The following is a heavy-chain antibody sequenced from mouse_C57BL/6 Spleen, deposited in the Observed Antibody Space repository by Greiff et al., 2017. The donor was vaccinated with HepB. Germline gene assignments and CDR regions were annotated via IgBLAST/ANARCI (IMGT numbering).Heavy chain of an antibody. CDR3: ASSITTVVADY. CDR1: GYAFSSSW. V-gene: IGHV1-82*01. Sequence: VQLVESGPELVKPGASVKISCKASGYAFSSSWMNWVKQRPGKGLEWIGRIYPGDGDTNYNGKFKGKATLTADKSSSTAYMQLSSLTSEDSAVYFCASSITTVVADYWGQGTTLTVSS. J-gene: IGHJ2*01. D-gene: IGHD1-1*01. CDR2: IYPGDGDT.